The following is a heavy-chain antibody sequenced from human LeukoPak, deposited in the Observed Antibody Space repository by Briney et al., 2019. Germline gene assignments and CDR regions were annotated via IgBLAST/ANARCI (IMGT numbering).Heavy chain of an antibody. Sequence: PSQTLSLTCTVSGGSLRSGSYYWSWIRQPAGKGLEWIGRIYNRGSTNYNPSLKSRVTISVDTSKNQFSLKLSSVTAADTAVYYCARFIYYDFDIWGQGTMVTVSS. CDR3: ARFIYYDFDI. V-gene: IGHV4-61*02. CDR2: IYNRGST. J-gene: IGHJ3*02. D-gene: IGHD3-3*01. CDR1: GGSLRSGSYY.